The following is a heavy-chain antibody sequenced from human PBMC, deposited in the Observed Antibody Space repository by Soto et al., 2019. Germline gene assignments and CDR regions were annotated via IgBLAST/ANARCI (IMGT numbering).Heavy chain of an antibody. CDR3: ARDIWSGDYKWFDS. CDR2: ISNDGRAQ. J-gene: IGHJ5*01. D-gene: IGHD3-3*01. Sequence: GGSLRLSCTSSTFAINVHGIQWVRQAPGKGLEWVAFISNDGRAQYYADSVKGRFTISRDYSKNTVDLQMNSLRNEEKAVYYCARDIWSGDYKWFDSRGPGTLVTVSS. CDR1: TFAINVHG. V-gene: IGHV3-30*03.